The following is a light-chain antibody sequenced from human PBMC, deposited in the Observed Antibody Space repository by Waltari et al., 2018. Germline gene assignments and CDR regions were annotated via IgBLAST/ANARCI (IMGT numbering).Light chain of an antibody. CDR1: ISDSENFKF. Sequence: QSALTQPPSASGSPGQSVTISCTGAISDSENFKFVSWYQQHPGKAPKLIIYDFSIPPSAFSNRFSGSKSGNLASLTVFDLQTADEADYFCCSFSGGNNFLFGGGTKLTVL. CDR3: CSFSGGNNFL. CDR2: DFS. V-gene: IGLV2-8*01. J-gene: IGLJ2*01.